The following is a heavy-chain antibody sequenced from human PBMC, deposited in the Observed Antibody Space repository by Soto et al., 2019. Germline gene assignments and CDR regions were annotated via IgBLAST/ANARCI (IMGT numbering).Heavy chain of an antibody. CDR2: ISPYSGHT. CDR3: ARDRCTTAKCYTHHLDV. Sequence: QGPLVQSGGEVTKPGASVKVSCNASGYTFTSYGISWVRQAPGQGLEWMGWISPYSGHTKDAQKAQGRVTLTTETSTGAAYRELRSLASGDTAVYYCARDRCTTAKCYTHHLDVGGQGTTVKVSS. D-gene: IGHD2-8*01. V-gene: IGHV1-18*04. CDR1: GYTFTSYG. J-gene: IGHJ6*02.